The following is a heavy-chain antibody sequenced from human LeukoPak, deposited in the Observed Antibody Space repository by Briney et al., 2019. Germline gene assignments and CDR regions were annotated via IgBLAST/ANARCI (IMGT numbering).Heavy chain of an antibody. J-gene: IGHJ4*02. CDR2: MNPHSGNT. CDR1: GYTFTSYD. V-gene: IGHV1-8*01. CDR3: ARGQKSALTYGSGTSAYYFDY. Sequence: ASVKVSCKASGYTFTSYDINWVRQAAGQGREWMGWMNPHSGNTGCAQRFQGRVIMTRNTSITTAYMELSSLRSEDTAVYYCARGQKSALTYGSGTSAYYFDYWGQGTLVTVSS. D-gene: IGHD3-10*01.